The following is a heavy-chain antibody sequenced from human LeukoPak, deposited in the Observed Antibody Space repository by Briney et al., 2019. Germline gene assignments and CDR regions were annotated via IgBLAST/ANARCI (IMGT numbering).Heavy chain of an antibody. Sequence: ASVKVSCKASGYTFTGYYMHWVRQAPGQGLEWMGWINPNSGGTNYAQKFQGRVTMTRNTSISTAYMELSSLRSEDTAVYYCAMRFTEDAFDIWGQGTMVTVSS. CDR3: AMRFTEDAFDI. CDR2: INPNSGGT. V-gene: IGHV1-2*02. CDR1: GYTFTGYY. D-gene: IGHD3-3*01. J-gene: IGHJ3*02.